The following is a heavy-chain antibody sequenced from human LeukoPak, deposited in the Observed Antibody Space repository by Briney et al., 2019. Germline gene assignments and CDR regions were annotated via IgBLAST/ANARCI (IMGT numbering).Heavy chain of an antibody. Sequence: SVKVSCKASGGTFSSYAISWVRQAPGQGLEWMGGIIPIFGTANYAQKFQGRVTITADESTSTAYMELSSLRSEDTAVYYCARGYCSGGSCYSLNYYYMDVWGKGTTVTISS. D-gene: IGHD2-15*01. CDR2: IIPIFGTA. V-gene: IGHV1-69*13. CDR3: ARGYCSGGSCYSLNYYYMDV. J-gene: IGHJ6*03. CDR1: GGTFSSYA.